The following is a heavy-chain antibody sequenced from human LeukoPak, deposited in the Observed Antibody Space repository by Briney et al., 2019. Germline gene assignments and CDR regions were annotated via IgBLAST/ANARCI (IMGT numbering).Heavy chain of an antibody. Sequence: ASVKVSCKASGYTXTGYYMHWVRQAPGQGLEWMGWINPNSGGTNYAQKFQGRVTMTRDTSISTAYMELSRLRSDDTAVYYCARGDSSGYYEYYYGMDVWGQGTTVTVSS. V-gene: IGHV1-2*02. CDR3: ARGDSSGYYEYYYGMDV. CDR1: GYTXTGYY. J-gene: IGHJ6*02. D-gene: IGHD3-22*01. CDR2: INPNSGGT.